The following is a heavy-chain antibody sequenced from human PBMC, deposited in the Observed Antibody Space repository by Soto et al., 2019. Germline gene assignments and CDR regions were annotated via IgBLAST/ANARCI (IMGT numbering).Heavy chain of an antibody. CDR2: IIPIFGTA. J-gene: IGHJ6*02. V-gene: IGHV1-69*13. D-gene: IGHD5-18*01. Sequence: GASVKVSCKASGGTFSSYAISWVRQAPGQGLEWMGGIIPIFGTANYAQKFQGRVTITADESTSTAYMELSSLRSEDTAVYYCASTPNRAGRYSYGPSCYYYYGMDVWGQGTTVTVSS. CDR1: GGTFSSYA. CDR3: ASTPNRAGRYSYGPSCYYYYGMDV.